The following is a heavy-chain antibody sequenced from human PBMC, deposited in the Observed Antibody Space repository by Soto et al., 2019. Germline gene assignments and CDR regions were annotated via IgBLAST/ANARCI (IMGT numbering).Heavy chain of an antibody. CDR2: IYYSGST. Sequence: PSETLSLTCTVSGGSISSSSYYWGWIRQPPGKGLEWIGSIYYSGSTYYNPSLKSRVTISVDTSKNQFSLKLSSVTAADTAVYYCARRREGEFYYDSRGGMDVWGQGTTVTVSS. CDR1: GGSISSSSYY. CDR3: ARRREGEFYYDSRGGMDV. V-gene: IGHV4-39*01. D-gene: IGHD3-22*01. J-gene: IGHJ6*02.